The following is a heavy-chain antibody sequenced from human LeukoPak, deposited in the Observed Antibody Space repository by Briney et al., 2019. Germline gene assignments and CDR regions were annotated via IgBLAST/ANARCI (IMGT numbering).Heavy chain of an antibody. CDR1: GFTFSVYN. J-gene: IGHJ4*02. V-gene: IGHV3-11*01. CDR2: IIRSGSTK. CDR3: ARGSEDYDSSGYYYDLGDY. D-gene: IGHD3-22*01. Sequence: GGSLRLSCAASGFTFSVYNMRWIRQAPGKGLEWVSSIIRSGSTKYYADSVKGRFTISRDNAKNSLFLKMNSLRAEDTAVYYCARGSEDYDSSGYYYDLGDYWGQGTLVTVSS.